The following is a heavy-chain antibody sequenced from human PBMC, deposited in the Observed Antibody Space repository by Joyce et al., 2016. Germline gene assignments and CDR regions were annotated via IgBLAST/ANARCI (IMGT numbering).Heavy chain of an antibody. Sequence: QVQLVQSGTEVKKPGASVKVSCKVSGFTFTCYYMHWVRQAPGQGLEMMGWIKIGNGDTHYTQNCQGRVTMTRDTSINTAYMEVTRLRSDDTAFYYCAREGLPHGGFDYWGLGTLVTVSS. CDR1: GFTFTCYY. V-gene: IGHV1-2*02. J-gene: IGHJ4*02. CDR2: IKIGNGDT. CDR3: AREGLPHGGFDY.